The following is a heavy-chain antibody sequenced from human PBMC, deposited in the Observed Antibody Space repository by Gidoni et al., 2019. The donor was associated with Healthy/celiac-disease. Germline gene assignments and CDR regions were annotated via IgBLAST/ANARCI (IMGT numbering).Heavy chain of an antibody. J-gene: IGHJ4*02. CDR3: AKIRGYGDYVPFFYY. Sequence: EVQLLESVGGLAAPRGALRLYCAASGFPFSSYAMSWVRQAPGNGLEWVSAISGSGCSTYYADSVKGRFTISRDNSKNTLYLQMNSLRAEDTAVYYCAKIRGYGDYVPFFYYWGQGTLVTVSS. CDR1: GFPFSSYA. D-gene: IGHD4-17*01. V-gene: IGHV3-23*01. CDR2: ISGSGCST.